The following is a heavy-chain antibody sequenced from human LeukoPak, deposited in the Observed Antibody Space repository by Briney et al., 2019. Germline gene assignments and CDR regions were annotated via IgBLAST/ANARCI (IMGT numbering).Heavy chain of an antibody. V-gene: IGHV3-9*01. J-gene: IGHJ4*02. CDR2: ISWNSGSI. Sequence: GGSLRLSCAASGFTFDDYAMHWVRQAPGKGLELVSSISWNSGSIGYADSVKGRFTISRDNAKNSLYPQMNSLRAEDTALYYCAEDSGPAAIRPPDYWGQGTLVTVSS. D-gene: IGHD2-2*02. CDR3: AEDSGPAAIRPPDY. CDR1: GFTFDDYA.